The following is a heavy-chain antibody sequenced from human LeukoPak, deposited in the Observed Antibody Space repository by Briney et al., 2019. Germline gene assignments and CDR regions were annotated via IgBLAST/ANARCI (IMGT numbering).Heavy chain of an antibody. Sequence: PGGSLRLSCAASGFTFSNYMSWVRQAPGKGLEWVSVIYSGGSTYYADSVKGRFTISRDNSKNTLYPQMNSLRAEDTAVYYCARAMVRGVIHNYYYYYGMDVWGQGTTVTVSS. CDR1: GFTFSNY. CDR2: IYSGGST. J-gene: IGHJ6*02. D-gene: IGHD3-10*01. V-gene: IGHV3-66*01. CDR3: ARAMVRGVIHNYYYYYGMDV.